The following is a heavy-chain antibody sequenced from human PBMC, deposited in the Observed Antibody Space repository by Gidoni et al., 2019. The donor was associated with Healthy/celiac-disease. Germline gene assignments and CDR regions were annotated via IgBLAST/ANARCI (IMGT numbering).Heavy chain of an antibody. CDR2: ISYDGSNK. J-gene: IGHJ6*02. CDR3: AKEHVGQFTSGGYYYYGMDV. V-gene: IGHV3-30*18. CDR1: GFTFSSYG. D-gene: IGHD1-1*01. Sequence: RSLRLSCAASGFTFSSYGMHWVRQAPGKGLEWVAVISYDGSNKYYADSVKGRFTISRDNSKNTLYLQMNSLRAEDTAVYYCAKEHVGQFTSGGYYYYGMDVWGQGTTVTVSS.